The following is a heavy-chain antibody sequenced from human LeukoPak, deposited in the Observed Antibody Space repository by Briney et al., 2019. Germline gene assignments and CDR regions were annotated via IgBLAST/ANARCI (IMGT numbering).Heavy chain of an antibody. J-gene: IGHJ4*02. CDR2: INHTGST. Sequence: SETLSLTCGFYGESFSDYYWGWIRQPPGKGLEWIGEINHTGSTNYNPSLKSRVTISVDTSRNQFSLRLTSVTAADTAVYYCATGVWFGELFNYWGQGTLVTVSS. CDR3: ATGVWFGELFNY. CDR1: GESFSDYY. D-gene: IGHD3-10*01. V-gene: IGHV4-34*07.